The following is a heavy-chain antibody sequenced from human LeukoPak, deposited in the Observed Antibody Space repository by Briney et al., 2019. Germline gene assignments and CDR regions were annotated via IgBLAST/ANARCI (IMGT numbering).Heavy chain of an antibody. V-gene: IGHV3-15*01. Sequence: GGSLRLSCAASGFTFSNAWMSWVRQAPGKGLEWVGRIKSKTDGGTTDYAAPVKGRFTISRDDSKNTLYLQMNSLKTEDTAVYYCTTDPRYGSGSYYPRVYYYGMDVWGKGTTVTVSS. J-gene: IGHJ6*04. CDR2: IKSKTDGGTT. CDR1: GFTFSNAW. D-gene: IGHD3-10*01. CDR3: TTDPRYGSGSYYPRVYYYGMDV.